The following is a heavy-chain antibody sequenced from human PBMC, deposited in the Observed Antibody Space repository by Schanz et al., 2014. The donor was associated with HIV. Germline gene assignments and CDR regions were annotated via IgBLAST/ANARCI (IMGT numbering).Heavy chain of an antibody. CDR1: GGSFSSYA. V-gene: IGHV1-69*18. J-gene: IGHJ6*02. CDR2: IIPIFATA. Sequence: QVPLVQSGAEVKKPGSSVKVSCKASGGSFSSYAINWVRQAPGQGLEWMGTIIPIFATADSAQKFQGRLTITADDSTSTAYMELSSLRSEDSAIYYCARRELGAPRYRSWAGEAHYYGMDVWGQGTTVTVSS. D-gene: IGHD6-13*01. CDR3: ARRELGAPRYRSWAGEAHYYGMDV.